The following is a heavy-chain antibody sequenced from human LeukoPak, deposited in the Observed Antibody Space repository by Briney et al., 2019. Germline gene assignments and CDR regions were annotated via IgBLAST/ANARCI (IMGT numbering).Heavy chain of an antibody. J-gene: IGHJ4*02. CDR2: VKSDGSNP. V-gene: IGHV3-74*01. Sequence: GSLRLSCAASRSSFSNYWMHWVRQAPGKGLVWVSRVKSDGSNPSYADSVKGRFTISRDNAENMLYLQMNTLGAEDTAVYYCARDIVSGSGSLDYWGQGTLVTVSS. CDR3: ARDIVSGSGSLDY. CDR1: RSSFSNYW. D-gene: IGHD3-10*01.